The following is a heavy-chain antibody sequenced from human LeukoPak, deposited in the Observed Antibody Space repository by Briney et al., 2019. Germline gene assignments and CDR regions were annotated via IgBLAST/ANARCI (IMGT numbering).Heavy chain of an antibody. Sequence: PSETLSLTCTVSGGSISSSSYYWGWIRQPPGKGLKWIGSIYHSGSTYYNPSLKSRVTISVDTSKDQFSLKLSSVTAADMAVYYCTRHQWWLAPRNFDYWGQGTLVTVSS. J-gene: IGHJ4*02. CDR3: TRHQWWLAPRNFDY. V-gene: IGHV4-39*01. CDR2: IYHSGST. D-gene: IGHD2-8*01. CDR1: GGSISSSSYY.